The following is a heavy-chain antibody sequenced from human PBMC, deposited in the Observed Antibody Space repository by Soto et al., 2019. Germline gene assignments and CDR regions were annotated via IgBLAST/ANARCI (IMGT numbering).Heavy chain of an antibody. Sequence: SVKVSCKSSGGSLSTNPISWVRQAPGQGLEWMGGTGSGTGPGNHAQKFQGRLTVTADKSTSTVYMELTNLSSEDTAVYYCARRDSGGFYRFFDSWGQGTLVTVSS. J-gene: IGHJ4*02. V-gene: IGHV1-69*06. D-gene: IGHD2-15*01. CDR1: GGSLSTNP. CDR3: ARRDSGGFYRFFDS. CDR2: TGSGTGPG.